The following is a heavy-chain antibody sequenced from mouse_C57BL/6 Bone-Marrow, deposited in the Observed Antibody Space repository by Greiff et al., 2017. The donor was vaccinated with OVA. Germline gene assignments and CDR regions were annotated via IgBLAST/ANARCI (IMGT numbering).Heavy chain of an antibody. V-gene: IGHV1-74*01. J-gene: IGHJ2*01. CDR3: AIWGLLRENYVDY. Sequence: QVQLQQPGAELVKPGASVKVSCKASGYTFTSYWMHWVKQRPGQGLEWIGRIHPSDSDTNYNQKFKGKATLTVDKSSSTAYLQLSSLTSEDASVYYCAIWGLLRENYVDYWGQGTTLTVSS. CDR1: GYTFTSYW. CDR2: IHPSDSDT. D-gene: IGHD2-3*01.